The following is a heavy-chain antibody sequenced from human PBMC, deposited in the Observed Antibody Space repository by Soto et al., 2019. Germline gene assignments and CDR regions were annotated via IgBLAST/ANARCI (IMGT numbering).Heavy chain of an antibody. V-gene: IGHV3-21*01. CDR1: GFTFSSYS. Sequence: GGSLRLSCAASGFTFSSYSMNWVRQAPGKGLEWVSSISSSSSYIYYADSVKGRFTISRDNAKNSLYLQMNSLRAEDTAVYYCARAAGYCCSRSCYQYSSDCRDKGPLGAVSS. J-gene: IGHJ4*02. CDR3: ARAAGYCCSRSCYQYSSDC. CDR2: ISSSSSYI. D-gene: IGHD2-15*01.